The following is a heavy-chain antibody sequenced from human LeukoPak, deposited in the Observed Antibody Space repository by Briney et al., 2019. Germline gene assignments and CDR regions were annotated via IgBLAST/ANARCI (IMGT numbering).Heavy chain of an antibody. D-gene: IGHD2-2*01. Sequence: GGSLRLSCAASEFTFSSYSIDSVRQAPGKGLEWISYISSSSAIIDFADSVKGRFTVSRDNARNSVYLQMNSLRAEDTAVYYCSRVYFSSYAADLWGQGTLVTVS. V-gene: IGHV3-48*04. CDR3: SRVYFSSYAADL. CDR1: EFTFSSYS. J-gene: IGHJ5*02. CDR2: ISSSSAII.